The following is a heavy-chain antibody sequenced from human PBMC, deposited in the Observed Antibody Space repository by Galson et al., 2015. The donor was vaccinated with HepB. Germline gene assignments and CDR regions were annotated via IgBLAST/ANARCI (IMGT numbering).Heavy chain of an antibody. CDR2: ISNDGDNN. CDR1: GFIFSNYV. V-gene: IGHV3-30*07. CDR3: ARELVRGIPTVYYYYGMDL. D-gene: IGHD3-10*01. Sequence: SLRLSCAASGFIFSNYVVHWVRQAPGKGPEWLAVISNDGDNNYFADSVKGRFTVSRDNSNNTLSLQMNNMRPEDTATYYCARELVRGIPTVYYYYGMDLWGQGTTVTVSS. J-gene: IGHJ6*02.